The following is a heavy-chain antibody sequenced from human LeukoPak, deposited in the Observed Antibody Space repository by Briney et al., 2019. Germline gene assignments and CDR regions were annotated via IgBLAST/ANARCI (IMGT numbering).Heavy chain of an antibody. J-gene: IGHJ6*02. Sequence: SQTLSLTCTVSGGSISSGDYYWSWIRQPPGKGLEWIGYTYYSGSTYYNPSLKSRVTISVDTSKNQFSLKLSSVTAADTAVYYCARYFRGGVVTHYYYYYGMDVWGQGTTVTVSS. CDR3: ARYFRGGVVTHYYYYYGMDV. D-gene: IGHD3-3*01. V-gene: IGHV4-30-4*01. CDR1: GGSISSGDYY. CDR2: TYYSGST.